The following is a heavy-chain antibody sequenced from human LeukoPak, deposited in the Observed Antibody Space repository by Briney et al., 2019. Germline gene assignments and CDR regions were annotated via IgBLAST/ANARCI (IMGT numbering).Heavy chain of an antibody. Sequence: GGSLRLYCTASGFTFGDYAMSWFRQAPGKGLEWVGFIRSKAYGGTTEYAASVKGRFTISRDDSKSIAYLQMNSLKTEDTAVYYCTRGPRSGSYYVPFDYWGQGTLVTVSS. J-gene: IGHJ4*02. CDR2: IRSKAYGGTT. D-gene: IGHD1-26*01. V-gene: IGHV3-49*03. CDR3: TRGPRSGSYYVPFDY. CDR1: GFTFGDYA.